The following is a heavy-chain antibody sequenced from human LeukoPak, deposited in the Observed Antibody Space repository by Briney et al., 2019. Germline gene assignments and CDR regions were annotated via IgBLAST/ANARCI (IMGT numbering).Heavy chain of an antibody. V-gene: IGHV1-18*01. CDR2: ISTYDDNI. CDR3: ARETYPNILTGTDY. CDR1: GYTFTTYG. Sequence: GASVKVSCKASGYTFTTYGLSWVRQAPGQGLEWLGWISTYDDNIKYAQSLQGRLTLTIDTSTSTAYMELRSLTSDDTAVYYCARETYPNILTGTDYWGPGTLVTVSS. D-gene: IGHD3-9*01. J-gene: IGHJ4*02.